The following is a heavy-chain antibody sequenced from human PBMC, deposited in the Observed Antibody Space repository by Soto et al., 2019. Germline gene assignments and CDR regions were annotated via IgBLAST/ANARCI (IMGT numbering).Heavy chain of an antibody. J-gene: IGHJ6*02. Sequence: QMQLVQSGPEVKKPGTSVKVSCKASGFTFTSSAVQWVRQARGQRLEGIGWIVVGSGNTNYAQKFQERVTITRDMSTSTAYMELSSLRSEDTAVYYCAAGLELSYYYYYGMDVWGQGTTVTVSS. CDR1: GFTFTSSA. V-gene: IGHV1-58*01. CDR2: IVVGSGNT. D-gene: IGHD1-7*01. CDR3: AAGLELSYYYYYGMDV.